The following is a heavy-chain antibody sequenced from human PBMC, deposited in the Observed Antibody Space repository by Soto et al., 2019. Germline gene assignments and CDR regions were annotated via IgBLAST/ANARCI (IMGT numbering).Heavy chain of an antibody. CDR2: INSYNGVT. D-gene: IGHD1-1*01. CDR3: ARDRYNRGSFDY. Sequence: QVQLVQSGAEVKKPGASVKVSCKASGYTFTDYGITWVRQAPGQGLQWMGWINSYNGVTNNAHSFQGRVSMTTDTSTSTGYLELSSLRSDDTAVYYCARDRYNRGSFDYWGQGSLVTVSS. V-gene: IGHV1-18*01. CDR1: GYTFTDYG. J-gene: IGHJ4*02.